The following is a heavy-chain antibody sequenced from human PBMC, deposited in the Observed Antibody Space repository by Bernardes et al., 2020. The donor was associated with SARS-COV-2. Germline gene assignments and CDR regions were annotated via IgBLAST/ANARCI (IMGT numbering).Heavy chain of an antibody. V-gene: IGHV3-74*01. Sequence: GRYRRLSCAPSGFTFRIYCTHWVRQALGKGLGWVSRTSGEGRTTTYAASVEGRFTISRDNARNTLYLQMNSLRDEDTAIYYCVRGASDGHGRFECWGQGTLGTVSS. J-gene: IGHJ4*02. CDR3: VRGASDGHGRFEC. CDR1: GFTFRIYC. CDR2: TSGEGRTT.